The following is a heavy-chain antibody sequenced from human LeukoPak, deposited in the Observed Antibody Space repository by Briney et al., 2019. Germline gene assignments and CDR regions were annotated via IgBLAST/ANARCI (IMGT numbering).Heavy chain of an antibody. D-gene: IGHD1-26*01. J-gene: IGHJ6*03. V-gene: IGHV4-61*08. CDR1: GGSISSGGYS. Sequence: PSETLSLTCVVSGGSISSGGYSWTWIRQPPGKGLEWIGHIYYSGSTNYNPSLKSRVTISVDTSKNQFSLKLSSVTAADTAVYYCARVDSGSYYYYYYMDVWGKGTTVTISS. CDR2: IYYSGST. CDR3: ARVDSGSYYYYYYMDV.